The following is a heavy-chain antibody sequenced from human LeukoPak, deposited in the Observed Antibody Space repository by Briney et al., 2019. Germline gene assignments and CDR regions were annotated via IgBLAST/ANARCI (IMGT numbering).Heavy chain of an antibody. CDR3: ARGGGKVVDGYYYYYMDV. Sequence: SQTLSLTCAISGDSVSSNSAAWNWIRQSPSRGLEWLGRTYYRSKWYNDYAVSVKSRITINPDTSKNQFSLQLNSVTPEDTALYYCARGGGKVVDGYYYYYMDVWGKGTTVTVSS. CDR1: GDSVSSNSAA. V-gene: IGHV6-1*01. J-gene: IGHJ6*03. CDR2: TYYRSKWYN. D-gene: IGHD3-22*01.